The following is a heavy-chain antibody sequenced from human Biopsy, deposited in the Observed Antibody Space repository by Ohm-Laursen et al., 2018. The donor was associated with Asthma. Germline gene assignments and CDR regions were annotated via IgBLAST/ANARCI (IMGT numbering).Heavy chain of an antibody. Sequence: SLRLSCAASGFTFSSYAMSWVRQAPGKGLEWVSAISGSGGSTYYADSVKGRFTISRDNSKGTLYLQMNSLRAEDTAVYYCAKDRDYDILTGPPGFDYWGQGTLVTVSS. CDR1: GFTFSSYA. CDR3: AKDRDYDILTGPPGFDY. CDR2: ISGSGGST. V-gene: IGHV3-23*01. J-gene: IGHJ4*02. D-gene: IGHD3-9*01.